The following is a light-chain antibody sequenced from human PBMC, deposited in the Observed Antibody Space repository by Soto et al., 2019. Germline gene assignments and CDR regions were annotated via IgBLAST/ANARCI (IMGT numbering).Light chain of an antibody. Sequence: DVQMTQSPSTLSGSVGDRVTITCRASQTISSWLAWYQQKPGKAPKLLIYKASTLKSGVPSRFRGSGSGTEFTLTISSLQPDDFATYYCQQYNIYPWTFGQGTKVDIK. CDR1: QTISSW. CDR3: QQYNIYPWT. CDR2: KAS. V-gene: IGKV1-5*03. J-gene: IGKJ1*01.